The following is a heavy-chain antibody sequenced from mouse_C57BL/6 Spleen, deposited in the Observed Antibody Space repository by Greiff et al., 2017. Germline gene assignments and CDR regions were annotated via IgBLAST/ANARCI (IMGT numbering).Heavy chain of an antibody. J-gene: IGHJ1*03. V-gene: IGHV1-80*01. D-gene: IGHD1-1*01. CDR3: ARGDTTVVGYFDV. CDR1: GYAFSSYW. CDR2: IYPGDGDT. Sequence: QVQLQQSGAELVKPGASVKISCKASGYAFSSYWMNWVKQRPGKGLEWIGQIYPGDGDTNYNGKFKGKATLTADKSSSTAYMQLSSLTSEDSAVYFCARGDTTVVGYFDVWGTGTTVTVSS.